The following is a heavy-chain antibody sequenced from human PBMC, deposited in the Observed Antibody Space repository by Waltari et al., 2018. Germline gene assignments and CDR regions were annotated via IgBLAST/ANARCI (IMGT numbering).Heavy chain of an antibody. V-gene: IGHV1-3*03. CDR1: GYTFTSYA. CDR2: INAGNGNT. CDR3: ARGVAAASNYYMDV. Sequence: QVQLVQSGAEVKKPGASVKVSCKASGYTFTSYAMHWVRQAPGQRLEWMGWINAGNGNTKYSQEFQGRVTITRDTSASTDYMELSSRRSEDMAVYYCARGVAAASNYYMDVWGKGTTVTVSS. J-gene: IGHJ6*03. D-gene: IGHD6-13*01.